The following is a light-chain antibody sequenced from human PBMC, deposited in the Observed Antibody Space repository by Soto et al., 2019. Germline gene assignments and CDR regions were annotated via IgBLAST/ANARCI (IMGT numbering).Light chain of an antibody. CDR1: QNVNNC. CDR2: KAS. Sequence: DIQMTQSPSTLSASVGDRVTITCRASQNVNNCLAWYQQKPGKAPKLLIHKASNLESGVRSRFSGSGSGTVFSLTISSHQPDDFATYYCQQDDRYWTFGQGTKVEIK. J-gene: IGKJ1*01. V-gene: IGKV1-5*03. CDR3: QQDDRYWT.